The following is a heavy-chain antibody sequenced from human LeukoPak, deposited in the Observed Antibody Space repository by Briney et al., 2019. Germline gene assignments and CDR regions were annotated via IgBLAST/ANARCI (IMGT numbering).Heavy chain of an antibody. Sequence: GGSLRLSCVASEFAFSRHAMHWVRQAPGKGLEWVAVIWRDGSEKHYADSAKGRFTISRDNSKNTLFLQMNSLRAEDTALYYCAKGSSGYFFDLWGQGTLVTVSS. CDR1: EFAFSRHA. CDR3: AKGSSGYFFDL. CDR2: IWRDGSEK. D-gene: IGHD3-22*01. V-gene: IGHV3-33*02. J-gene: IGHJ4*02.